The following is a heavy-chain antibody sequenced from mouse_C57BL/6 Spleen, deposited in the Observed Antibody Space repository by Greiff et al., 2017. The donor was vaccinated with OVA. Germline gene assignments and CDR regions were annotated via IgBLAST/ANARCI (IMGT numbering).Heavy chain of an antibody. V-gene: IGHV1-22*01. J-gene: IGHJ2*01. CDR2: INPNNGGT. CDR3: ARSYGNPSYFDY. Sequence: EVQLQQSGPELVKPGASVKMSCKASGYTFTDYNMHWVKQSHGKSLEWIGYINPNNGGTSYNQKFKGKATLTVNKSSSTAYMELRSLTSEDSAVYYCARSYGNPSYFDYWGQGTTLTVSS. CDR1: GYTFTDYN. D-gene: IGHD2-1*01.